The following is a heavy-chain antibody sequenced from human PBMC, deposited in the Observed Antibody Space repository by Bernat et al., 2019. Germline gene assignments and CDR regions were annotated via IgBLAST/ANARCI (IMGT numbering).Heavy chain of an antibody. D-gene: IGHD3-16*02. CDR3: ATSSGPYDYVWGSYRYTNYFDY. J-gene: IGHJ4*02. CDR1: GYSFTSYW. Sequence: EVQLVQSGAEVKKPGESLKISCKGSGYSFTSYWIGWVRQMPGKGLEWMGIIDPGDSDTRYSPSFQGQVTISADKSISTAYLQWSSLKASDTAMYYCATSSGPYDYVWGSYRYTNYFDYWGQGTLVTVSS. CDR2: IDPGDSDT. V-gene: IGHV5-51*03.